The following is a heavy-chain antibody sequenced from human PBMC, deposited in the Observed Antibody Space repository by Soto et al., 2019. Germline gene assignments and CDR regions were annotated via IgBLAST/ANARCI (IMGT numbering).Heavy chain of an antibody. CDR3: ARERDPSTIDY. CDR2: IWYDGSNK. J-gene: IGHJ4*02. CDR1: GFTFSSYG. V-gene: IGHV3-33*01. Sequence: GGSLRLSCAASGFTFSSYGMHWVRQAPGKGLEWVAVIWYDGSNKYYADSVKGRFTISRDNSKNTLYLQMNSLRAEDTAVYYCARERDPSTIDYWGQGTLVTVSS.